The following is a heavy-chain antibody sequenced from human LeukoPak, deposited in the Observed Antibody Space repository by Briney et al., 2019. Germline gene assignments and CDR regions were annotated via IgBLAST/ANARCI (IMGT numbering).Heavy chain of an antibody. CDR3: ARGSVVTSWAFDI. CDR1: GFTFSSYG. V-gene: IGHV3-30*02. Sequence: QTGGSLRLSCAASGFTFSSYGMHWVRQAPGKGLEWVAFIRYDGSNKYYADSVKGRFTISRDNSKNTLYLQMNSLRAEDTAVYYCARGSVVTSWAFDIWGQGTMVTVSS. D-gene: IGHD2-21*02. J-gene: IGHJ3*02. CDR2: IRYDGSNK.